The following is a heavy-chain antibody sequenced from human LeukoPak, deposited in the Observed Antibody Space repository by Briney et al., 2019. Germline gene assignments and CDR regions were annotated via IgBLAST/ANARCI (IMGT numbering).Heavy chain of an antibody. CDR3: TRLGSSSSWLYYFDY. Sequence: GGSLRLSCTASGFTFGDYAMSWFRQAPGKGLEWVGFIRSKAYGGTTEYAASVKGRFTISRDDSKSIAYLQMNSLKTEDTAVYYCTRLGSSSSWLYYFDYWGQGTLVTVSS. J-gene: IGHJ4*02. D-gene: IGHD6-13*01. V-gene: IGHV3-49*03. CDR1: GFTFGDYA. CDR2: IRSKAYGGTT.